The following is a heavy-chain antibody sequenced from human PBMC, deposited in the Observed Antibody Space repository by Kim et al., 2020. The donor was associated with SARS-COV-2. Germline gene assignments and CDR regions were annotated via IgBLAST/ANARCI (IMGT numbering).Heavy chain of an antibody. CDR1: GFTVSSND. Sequence: GGSLRLSCAASGFTVSSNDMSWVRQAPGKGLEWVSVIYSGGSTYYADSVKGRFTISRDNSKNTLYLQMNSVRAEDTAVYYCAREGVITFGGVIVGNGMDVWGRGTTVTVSS. J-gene: IGHJ6*02. CDR3: AREGVITFGGVIVGNGMDV. D-gene: IGHD3-16*02. V-gene: IGHV3-53*01. CDR2: IYSGGST.